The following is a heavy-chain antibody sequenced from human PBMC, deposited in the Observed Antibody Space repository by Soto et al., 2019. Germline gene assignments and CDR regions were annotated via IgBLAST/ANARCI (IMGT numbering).Heavy chain of an antibody. J-gene: IGHJ5*02. V-gene: IGHV3-21*01. D-gene: IGHD2-2*01. CDR3: ARESSSWASLDP. CDR1: GFTFDSYR. Sequence: EVQLVASGGGLVKPGGSLRLSCAASGFTFDSYRLTWVRQAPGKGLEWVSSISGDSNDISYADSVKGRCSISRDNAKKSLYLQMNSLRADDAARYYCARESSSWASLDPWGQGTLVTVSS. CDR2: ISGDSNDI.